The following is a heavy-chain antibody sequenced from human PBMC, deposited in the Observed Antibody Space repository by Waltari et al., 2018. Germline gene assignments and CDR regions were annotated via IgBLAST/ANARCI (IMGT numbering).Heavy chain of an antibody. CDR3: ARVPPIGIVAATGYCYNGWDV. J-gene: IGHJ6*02. CDR2: ISHDGDSE. Sequence: PGKGLEWGALISHDGDSEIYANSVKGRFTGSRDNSQNMAFRQKNGLGRSYTAVYYCARVPPIGIVAATGYCYNGWDVWGQGTTVTVSS. V-gene: IGHV3-30*03. D-gene: IGHD1-26*01.